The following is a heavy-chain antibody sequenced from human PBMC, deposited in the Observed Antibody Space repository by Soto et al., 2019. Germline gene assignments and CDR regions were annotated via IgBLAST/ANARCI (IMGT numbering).Heavy chain of an antibody. CDR3: ARSGDCTGHSCHLRGPFDY. D-gene: IGHD2-8*02. J-gene: IGHJ4*02. CDR2: ICVDGSDE. V-gene: IGHV3-33*01. Sequence: GGSLRLSCAASGFTFSNYAIHWVRQAPGKGLEWVAAICVDGSDEKYEDSVKGRFTISRDNSKNTLYLQMNSLRVEDTAVYYCARSGDCTGHSCHLRGPFDYWGQGTLVTVSS. CDR1: GFTFSNYA.